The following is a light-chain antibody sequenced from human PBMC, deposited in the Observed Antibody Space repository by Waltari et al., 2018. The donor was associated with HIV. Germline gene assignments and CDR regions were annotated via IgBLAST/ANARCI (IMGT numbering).Light chain of an antibody. CDR2: WAS. Sequence: DIMMIQSPESLAVSLGERATINCKSSQSVLYKSHNRNYLAWYQQKAGQPPKLLFSWASARDSGVPDRFRGSGSGTDFTLTIRSLQAEDVAVYYCQQYSTFPWTFGQGTKVEIK. J-gene: IGKJ1*01. CDR1: QSVLYKSHNRNY. V-gene: IGKV4-1*01. CDR3: QQYSTFPWT.